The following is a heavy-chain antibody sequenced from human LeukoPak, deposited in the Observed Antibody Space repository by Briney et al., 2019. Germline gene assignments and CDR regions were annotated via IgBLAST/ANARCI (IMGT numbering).Heavy chain of an antibody. V-gene: IGHV3-23*01. CDR3: AKDPTAAAGLSGVNWFDP. CDR1: GFTCSSYA. CDR2: ISGSGGST. Sequence: SGGSLRLSCAASGFTCSSYAMSWVRLAPGMGLEWVSAISGSGGSTYYADSVKGRFTISRDNSKNTLYLQMNSLRAEDTAVYYCAKDPTAAAGLSGVNWFDPWGQGTLVTVSS. D-gene: IGHD6-13*01. J-gene: IGHJ5*02.